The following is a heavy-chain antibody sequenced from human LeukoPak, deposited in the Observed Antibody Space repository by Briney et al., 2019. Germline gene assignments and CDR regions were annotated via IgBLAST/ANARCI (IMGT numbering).Heavy chain of an antibody. D-gene: IGHD5-18*01. CDR3: ARRANTAPPYYFDY. J-gene: IGHJ4*02. Sequence: TSETLSPTCTVSDDSMSSYYWNWIRQPPGKGLEWIGYVYYSGGTNYNPSLKSRVTISLDTSKNQFSLKLSSVTAADTAVYYCARRANTAPPYYFDYWGQGTLVTVSS. CDR2: VYYSGGT. CDR1: DDSMSSYY. V-gene: IGHV4-59*01.